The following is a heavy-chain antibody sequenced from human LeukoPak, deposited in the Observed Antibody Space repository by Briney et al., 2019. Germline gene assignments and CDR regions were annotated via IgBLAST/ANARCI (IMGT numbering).Heavy chain of an antibody. CDR2: IYPGDSDT. D-gene: IGHD3-16*02. Sequence: KRGESLKISCKGSGYSFTSYWIGWVRQMPGKGLEWMGIIYPGDSDTRYSPSFQGQVTISADKSISTAYLQWSSLKASDTAMYYCARICIVREYNYRYLDYWGQGTLVTVSS. CDR3: ARICIVREYNYRYLDY. J-gene: IGHJ4*02. V-gene: IGHV5-51*01. CDR1: GYSFTSYW.